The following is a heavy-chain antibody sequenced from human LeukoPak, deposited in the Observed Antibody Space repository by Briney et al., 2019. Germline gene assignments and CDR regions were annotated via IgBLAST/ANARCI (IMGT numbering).Heavy chain of an antibody. Sequence: ASVKASCKASGYTFTGYYMHWVRQAPGQGLEWMGWINPNSGGTNYAQKFQGRVTMTRDTSISTAYMELSRLRSDDTAVYYCASLVVVTAIPGLSSMDVWGKGTTVTVSS. V-gene: IGHV1-2*02. CDR3: ASLVVVTAIPGLSSMDV. CDR1: GYTFTGYY. CDR2: INPNSGGT. D-gene: IGHD2-21*02. J-gene: IGHJ6*03.